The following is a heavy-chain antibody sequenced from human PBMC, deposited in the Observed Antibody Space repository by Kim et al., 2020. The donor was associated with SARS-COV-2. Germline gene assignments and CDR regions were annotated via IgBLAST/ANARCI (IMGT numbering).Heavy chain of an antibody. CDR1: GGSISSSSYY. CDR2: IYYSGST. D-gene: IGHD6-13*01. V-gene: IGHV4-39*07. J-gene: IGHJ3*02. CDR3: ARDLEGSWHKHDAFDI. Sequence: SETLSLTCTVSGGSISSSSYYWGWIRQPPGKGLEWIGSIYYSGSTYYNPSLKSRVTISVDTSKNQFSLKLSSVTAADTAVYYCARDLEGSWHKHDAFDIWGQGTMVTVSS.